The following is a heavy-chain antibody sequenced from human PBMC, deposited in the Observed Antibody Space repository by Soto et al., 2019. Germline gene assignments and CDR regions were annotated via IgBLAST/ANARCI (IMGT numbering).Heavy chain of an antibody. J-gene: IGHJ5*02. CDR3: ARDSVVRGVGNWFDP. V-gene: IGHV1-46*01. CDR1: GYTFTSYY. CDR2: INPSGGST. D-gene: IGHD3-10*01. Sequence: ASVKVSCKASGYTFTSYYMHWLRQSPGQGLEWMGIINPSGGSTSYAQKFQGRVTMTRDTSTSTVYMELSSLRSEDTAVYYCARDSVVRGVGNWFDPWGQGTLVTVSS.